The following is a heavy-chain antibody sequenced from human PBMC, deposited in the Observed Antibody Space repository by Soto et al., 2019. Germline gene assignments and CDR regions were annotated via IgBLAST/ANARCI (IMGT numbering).Heavy chain of an antibody. Sequence: QVQLVQSGAEVKKPGASVKVSCKASGYTFTSYYMHWVRQAPGQGLEWMGIINPSGGSTSYAQKFQGRVTMTRDTSTRTFYVELSSLRSEDTAVYYCARVYNDTTSGGAFDIWGQGTMFTVSA. J-gene: IGHJ3*02. CDR3: ARVYNDTTSGGAFDI. CDR2: INPSGGST. V-gene: IGHV1-46*01. D-gene: IGHD3-16*01. CDR1: GYTFTSYY.